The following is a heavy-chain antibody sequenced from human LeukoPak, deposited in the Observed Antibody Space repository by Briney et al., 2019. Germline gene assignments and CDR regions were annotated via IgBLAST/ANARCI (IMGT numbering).Heavy chain of an antibody. CDR3: ARDLGRYDSSGYYLYYMDV. CDR1: GYTFTGYY. V-gene: IGHV1-2*02. D-gene: IGHD3-22*01. Sequence: ASVKVSCKPSGYTFTGYYMHWVRQAAGQELDWMGWINPNSGGTNYAQKFQGRVTMTRDTSISTAYMELSRLRSDDTAVYYCARDLGRYDSSGYYLYYMDVWGKGTTVTVSS. J-gene: IGHJ6*03. CDR2: INPNSGGT.